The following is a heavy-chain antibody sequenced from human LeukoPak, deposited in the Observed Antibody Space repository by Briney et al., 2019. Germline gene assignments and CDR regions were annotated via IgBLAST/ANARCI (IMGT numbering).Heavy chain of an antibody. CDR1: GFIVSSNY. D-gene: IGHD3-3*01. Sequence: GGSLRLSCAASGFIVSSNYMSWVRQAPGKGLEWVSVISSGGNTYYADSVKGRFTISRDNSKNTLYLQMNGLRAEDTAVYYCACYLRFLGHDAFDIWGQGTMVTVSS. CDR3: ACYLRFLGHDAFDI. V-gene: IGHV3-53*05. CDR2: ISSGGNT. J-gene: IGHJ3*02.